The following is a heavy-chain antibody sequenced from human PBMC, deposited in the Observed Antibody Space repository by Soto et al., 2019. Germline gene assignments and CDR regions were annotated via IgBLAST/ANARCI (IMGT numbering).Heavy chain of an antibody. J-gene: IGHJ6*02. CDR2: ISSVGTTT. Sequence: PGGSLSLACAASGFTFSDSYMTWIRQAPGKGLEWVSYISSVGTTTYYADSVKGRFSISMDNAKNSLYLQMNSLRAEDTAVYFCAKDQEGSGSHWLGYNYYGMDVWGQGTTVTVSS. D-gene: IGHD3-10*01. CDR3: AKDQEGSGSHWLGYNYYGMDV. CDR1: GFTFSDSY. V-gene: IGHV3-11*01.